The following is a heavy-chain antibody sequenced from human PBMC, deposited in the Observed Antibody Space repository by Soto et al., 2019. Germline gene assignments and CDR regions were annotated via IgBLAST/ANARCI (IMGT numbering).Heavy chain of an antibody. Sequence: EVQLVESGGGLVKPGGSLRLSCAASGFTFSSYSMSWVRQAPGKGLEWVSSISSSSSYRDYADSVKGRFTISRDNAKNSLYLQMNSLRAEDTAVYYCARGYHYYDSSGYDKWDAFDIWGQGTMVTVSS. CDR3: ARGYHYYDSSGYDKWDAFDI. J-gene: IGHJ3*02. D-gene: IGHD3-22*01. CDR1: GFTFSSYS. CDR2: ISSSSSYR. V-gene: IGHV3-21*01.